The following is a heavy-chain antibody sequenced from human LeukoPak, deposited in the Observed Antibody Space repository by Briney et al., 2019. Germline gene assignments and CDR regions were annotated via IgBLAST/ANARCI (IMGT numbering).Heavy chain of an antibody. Sequence: PGGSLRLSCEASGFVFGHSWMSWVRQAPGKGLEWVANINLDGSEINYLDSLTGRLTISRDNAKDPLNLQMNGLRAEDTAVYFCVRDRGYSTFDYWGQGTLVTVSS. D-gene: IGHD3-22*01. V-gene: IGHV3-7*03. CDR1: GFVFGHSW. CDR3: VRDRGYSTFDY. J-gene: IGHJ4*02. CDR2: INLDGSEI.